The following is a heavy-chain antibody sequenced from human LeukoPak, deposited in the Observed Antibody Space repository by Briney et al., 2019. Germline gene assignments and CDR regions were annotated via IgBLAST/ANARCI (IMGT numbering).Heavy chain of an antibody. CDR1: GFTFSNAW. CDR3: AKGLDHFDY. CDR2: ISGSGGST. J-gene: IGHJ4*02. V-gene: IGHV3-23*01. Sequence: GGSLRLSCAASGFTFSNAWMSWVRQAPGKGLEWVSAISGSGGSTYYADSVKGRFTISRDNSKNTLYLQMNSLRAEDTAVYYCAKGLDHFDYWGQGTLVTVSS.